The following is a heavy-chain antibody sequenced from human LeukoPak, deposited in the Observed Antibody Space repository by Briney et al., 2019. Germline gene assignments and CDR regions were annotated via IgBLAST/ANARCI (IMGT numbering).Heavy chain of an antibody. CDR2: INHGGST. CDR1: GGSFSDYY. D-gene: IGHD4-17*01. J-gene: IGHJ4*02. CDR3: ARGDRIPVTRFRPRPYIDF. V-gene: IGHV4-34*01. Sequence: SETLSLTCAVYGGSFSDYYWSWIRQSPGKGLEWLGEINHGGSTNYNPSLKSRVTFSIDMPKSQLSLKLTSVTAADTAVYYCARGDRIPVTRFRPRPYIDFWGQGTLVTVSS.